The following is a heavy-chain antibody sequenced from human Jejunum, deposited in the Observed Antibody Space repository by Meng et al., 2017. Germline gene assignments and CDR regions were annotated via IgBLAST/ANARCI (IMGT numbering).Heavy chain of an antibody. D-gene: IGHD6-13*01. J-gene: IGHJ4*02. Sequence: EVQRAESGGGLVPPGGSLRLSCAASGFTFSSCAMTWVRQAPGKGLEWVSTIGTDRDTYYADSVKGRFTISRDNAKNTLYLQMNSLRPEDTAVYHCATLRSGAGDYWGQGTLVTVSS. CDR2: IGTDRDT. V-gene: IGHV3-23*04. CDR1: GFTFSSCA. CDR3: ATLRSGAGDY.